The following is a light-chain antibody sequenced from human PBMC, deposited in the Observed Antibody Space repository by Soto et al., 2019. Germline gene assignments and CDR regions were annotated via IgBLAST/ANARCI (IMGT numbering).Light chain of an antibody. CDR2: GAS. J-gene: IGKJ4*01. V-gene: IGKV3-20*01. CDR1: QTVSDSY. CDR3: QQYGSSPPLT. Sequence: EIVLTQSPGTLSLSPGERATLSCRASQTVSDSYLAWYQQKPGQAPRLLIFGASSRATGVPDRFAGSGSGTDFTLTISRLEPEDFASYFCQQYGSSPPLTFGGGTKVEI.